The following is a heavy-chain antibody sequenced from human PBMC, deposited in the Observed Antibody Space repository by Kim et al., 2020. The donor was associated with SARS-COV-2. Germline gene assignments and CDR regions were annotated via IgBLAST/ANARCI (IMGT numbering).Heavy chain of an antibody. CDR2: INPYNGDT. D-gene: IGHD1-1*01. CDR3: ARRSRQRYDFDY. J-gene: IGHJ4*02. Sequence: ASVKVSCKTSGYTFTGYYMHWVRQAPGQGLEWMGWINPYNGDTDYAQKLQGSVTMTSDTSTSTAYMELSSLRSDDTAVYYCARRSRQRYDFDYWAQGTLVTVSS. CDR1: GYTFTGYY. V-gene: IGHV1-2*02.